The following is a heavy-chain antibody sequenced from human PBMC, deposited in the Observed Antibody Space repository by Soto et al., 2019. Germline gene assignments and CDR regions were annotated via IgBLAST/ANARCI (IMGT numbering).Heavy chain of an antibody. CDR2: ISSSSTYI. Sequence: LRLSCAASGFTFSTYSMNWVRQAPGKGLEWVSYISSSSTYIYYADSVKARFTISRDNAKNSLYLQMNSLRAEDTAVYYCLIAVAGSFAPDYWGQGTLVTVSS. CDR1: GFTFSTYS. CDR3: LIAVAGSFAPDY. D-gene: IGHD6-19*01. J-gene: IGHJ4*02. V-gene: IGHV3-21*01.